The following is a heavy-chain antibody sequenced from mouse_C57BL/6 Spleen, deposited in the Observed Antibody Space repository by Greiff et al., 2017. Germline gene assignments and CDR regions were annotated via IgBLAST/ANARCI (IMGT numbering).Heavy chain of an antibody. CDR2: ISYSGST. J-gene: IGHJ2*01. CDR3: ARSPLGYFDY. Sequence: EVQLVESGPGLAKPSQTLSLTCSVTGYSITSDYWNWIRKFPEDKLEYMGYISYSGSTYYNPSLNSRISITRDTSKNQYYLQLNSVTTKDTATYYCARSPLGYFDYWGQGTTLTVSS. D-gene: IGHD3-3*01. V-gene: IGHV3-8*01. CDR1: GYSITSDY.